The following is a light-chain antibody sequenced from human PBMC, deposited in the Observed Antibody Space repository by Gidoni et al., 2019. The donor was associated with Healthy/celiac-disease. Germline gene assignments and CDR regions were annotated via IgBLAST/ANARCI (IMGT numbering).Light chain of an antibody. CDR3: QQYYSTPLT. Sequence: DIAVTQSPDSLAVSLRETATINCKYSQSVLYSANDSNYLDWYQPTPGQTTKLLIYWASTRESGVPDRFSGRGSGTDFTLTLSSLQAEDVAVYYCQQYYSTPLTFGGGTKVEIK. J-gene: IGKJ4*01. CDR2: WAS. V-gene: IGKV4-1*01. CDR1: QSVLYSANDSNY.